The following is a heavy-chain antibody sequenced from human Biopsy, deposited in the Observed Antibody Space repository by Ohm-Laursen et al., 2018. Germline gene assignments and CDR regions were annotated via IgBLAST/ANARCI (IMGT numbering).Heavy chain of an antibody. CDR1: GFRFDDYA. CDR2: ISWISRNT. Sequence: SLRLSCAASGFRFDDYAMHWVRQRPGKGLEWVSGISWISRNTGYADSVKGRFTISRDNSRDTLYLQMSSLRAEDTAAYYCAKDRYNYTPIGGFSMDVWGQGTTVTVSS. J-gene: IGHJ6*02. CDR3: AKDRYNYTPIGGFSMDV. V-gene: IGHV3-9*01. D-gene: IGHD5-18*01.